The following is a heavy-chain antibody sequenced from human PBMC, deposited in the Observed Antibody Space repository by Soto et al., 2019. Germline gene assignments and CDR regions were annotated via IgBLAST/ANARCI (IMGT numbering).Heavy chain of an antibody. V-gene: IGHV4-39*01. CDR3: ARVFFDWLFRLGSPVYNWFDP. CDR2: IYYSGST. CDR1: GGSISSSSYY. J-gene: IGHJ5*02. Sequence: PSETLSLTCTVSGGSISSSSYYWGWIRQPPGKGLEWIGSIYYSGSTYYNPSLKSRVTISVDTSRNQFSLKLSSVTAADTAVYYCARVFFDWLFRLGSPVYNWFDPWGQGTLVTVSS. D-gene: IGHD3-9*01.